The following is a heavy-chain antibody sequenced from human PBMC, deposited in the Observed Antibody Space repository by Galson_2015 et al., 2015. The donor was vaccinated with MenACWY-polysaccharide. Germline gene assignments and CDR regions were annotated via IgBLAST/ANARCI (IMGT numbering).Heavy chain of an antibody. CDR2: ISYDGGT. CDR1: GDSITSGGYF. Sequence: TLSLTCTVSGDSITSGGYFWSWIRQHPGKGLEWIASISYDGGTYYNPSLKSRVTISVDTPKNQFSLKLSSVTAADTAVYYCARGGRAVSNRNWFDPWGREPWSPSPQ. V-gene: IGHV4-31*03. J-gene: IGHJ5*02. CDR3: ARGGRAVSNRNWFDP. D-gene: IGHD3-16*01.